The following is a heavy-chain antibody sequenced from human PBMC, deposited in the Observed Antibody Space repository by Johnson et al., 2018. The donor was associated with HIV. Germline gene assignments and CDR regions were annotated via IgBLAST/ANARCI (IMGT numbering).Heavy chain of an antibody. D-gene: IGHD6-13*01. CDR3: ARAIAAAGAFDI. CDR1: GFTFSSYD. Sequence: VQLVESGGGLVQPGGSLRLSCAASGFTFSSYDMHWVRQATGKGLEWVSAIGTAGYTYYPGSVKGRFTISRENAKNSLYLQMNSLRAGDTAVYYCARAIAAAGAFDIWGQGTMVTVSS. V-gene: IGHV3-13*01. J-gene: IGHJ3*02. CDR2: IGTAGYT.